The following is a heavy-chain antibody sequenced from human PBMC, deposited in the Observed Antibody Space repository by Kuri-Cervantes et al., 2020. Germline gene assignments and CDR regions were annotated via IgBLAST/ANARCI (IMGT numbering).Heavy chain of an antibody. CDR1: GGSISSYY. CDR3: ASRGLDYGGNDFDY. V-gene: IGHV4-38-2*02. Sequence: SETLSLTCTVSGGSISSYYWGWIRQPPGKGLEWNGSIYHSGSTSYNPSLKSRITISVETSKNQFSLKLSSVTAAATAVYYCASRGLDYGGNDFDYWGQGTLVTVSS. J-gene: IGHJ4*02. D-gene: IGHD4-23*01. CDR2: IYHSGST.